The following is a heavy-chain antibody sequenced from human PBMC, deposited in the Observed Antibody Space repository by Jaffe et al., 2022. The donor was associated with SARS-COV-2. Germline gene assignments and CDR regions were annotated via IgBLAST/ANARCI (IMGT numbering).Heavy chain of an antibody. Sequence: QLQLQESGPGLLKPSETLSLTCSVSGDSISIGSYYWGWIRQPPGRGLEWIGSIFNSDRTYYNPSLKSRVTISIDASKNQFSLRLSSVTAADTAVFYCAAALGSGSFHNWFDPWGQGILVTVSS. CDR2: IFNSDRT. CDR3: AAALGSGSFHNWFDP. V-gene: IGHV4-39*01. CDR1: GDSISIGSYY. D-gene: IGHD3-10*01. J-gene: IGHJ5*02.